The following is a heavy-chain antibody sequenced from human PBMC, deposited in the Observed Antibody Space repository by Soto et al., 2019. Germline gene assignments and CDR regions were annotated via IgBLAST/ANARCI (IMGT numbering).Heavy chain of an antibody. V-gene: IGHV1-69*13. Sequence: SVKVSCKASGGTFSSYAISWVRQAPGQGLEWMGGIITIFGTANYAQKFKSRVTITADESTSTDYMELSSLRSEDTAVCYCAREMTTRGMDVWGQGTTVTVSS. CDR1: GGTFSSYA. CDR2: IITIFGTA. J-gene: IGHJ6*02. D-gene: IGHD1-1*01. CDR3: AREMTTRGMDV.